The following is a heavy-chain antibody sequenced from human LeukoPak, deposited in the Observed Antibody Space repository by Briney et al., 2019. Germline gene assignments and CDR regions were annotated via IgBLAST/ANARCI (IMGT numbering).Heavy chain of an antibody. CDR3: ARAAYDNSGYLTL. Sequence: GGSLRLSCAVSGLTFSSYGMHWVRQAPGKGLEWVAVIWYDGTNKYYADSVKGRFTISRDSPKNTLYLQMNSLRAEDTAVYYCARAAYDNSGYLTLWGQGTLVTVSS. J-gene: IGHJ4*02. D-gene: IGHD3-22*01. CDR1: GLTFSSYG. V-gene: IGHV3-33*08. CDR2: IWYDGTNK.